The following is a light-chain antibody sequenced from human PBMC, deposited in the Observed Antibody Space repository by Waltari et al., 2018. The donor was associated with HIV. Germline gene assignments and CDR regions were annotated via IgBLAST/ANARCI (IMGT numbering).Light chain of an antibody. CDR3: QQYHSLPIT. CDR1: RSISYSSNNKNY. J-gene: IGKJ5*01. V-gene: IGKV4-1*01. CDR2: WAS. Sequence: DIVLTQSPDSLAVALGERATINCTSRRSISYSSNNKNYLVWYQQKPGQPPRVLIYWASTRESGVPDRFSGSGSGTDFTLTISSLQTEDVAVYFCQQYHSLPITFGQGTRLEIK.